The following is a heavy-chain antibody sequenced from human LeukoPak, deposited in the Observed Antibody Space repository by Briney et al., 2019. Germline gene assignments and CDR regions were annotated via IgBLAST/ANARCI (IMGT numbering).Heavy chain of an antibody. CDR1: GYTFTSYG. CDR2: ISAYNGNT. J-gene: IGHJ4*02. D-gene: IGHD3-16*01. V-gene: IGHV1-18*01. CDR3: ARADTWTEMYYFDY. Sequence: ASVKVSCKASGYTFTSYGISWVRQAPGQGLEWMGWISAYNGNTNYAQKLQGRVTMTTDTSTSTAYMELRSLRSDDTAVYYCARADTWTEMYYFDYWGQGTLVTVSS.